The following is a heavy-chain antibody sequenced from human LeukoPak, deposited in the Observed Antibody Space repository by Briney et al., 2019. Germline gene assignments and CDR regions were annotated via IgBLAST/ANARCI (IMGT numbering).Heavy chain of an antibody. CDR2: IIPIFGTA. V-gene: IGHV1-69*13. CDR1: GGTFSSYA. J-gene: IGHJ6*03. CDR3: ARLTIFGVADYYYMDV. D-gene: IGHD3-3*01. Sequence: SVNVSCKASGGTFSSYAISWVRQAPGQGLEWMGGIIPIFGTANYAQKFQGRVTITADESTSTAYMELSSLRSEDTAVYYCARLTIFGVADYYYMDVWGKGTTVTVSS.